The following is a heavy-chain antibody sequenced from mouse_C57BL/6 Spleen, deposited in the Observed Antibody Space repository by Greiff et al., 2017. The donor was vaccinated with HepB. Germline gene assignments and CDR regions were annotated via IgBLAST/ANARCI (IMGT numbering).Heavy chain of an antibody. CDR1: GYTFTSYW. CDR3: ARPFITTAWYFDV. J-gene: IGHJ1*03. CDR2: IHPNSGST. Sequence: VQLQQPGAELVKPGASVKLSCKASGYTFTSYWMHWVKQRPGQGLEWIGMIHPNSGSTNYNEKFKSKATLTVDKSSRTAYMQLSSLTSEDSAVYYCARPFITTAWYFDVWGTGTTVTVSS. D-gene: IGHD1-1*01. V-gene: IGHV1-64*01.